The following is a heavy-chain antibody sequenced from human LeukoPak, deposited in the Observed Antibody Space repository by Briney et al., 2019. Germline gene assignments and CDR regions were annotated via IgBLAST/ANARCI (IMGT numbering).Heavy chain of an antibody. CDR3: ARVMPGDYYYYYMDV. V-gene: IGHV4-59*01. J-gene: IGHJ6*03. D-gene: IGHD2-2*01. Sequence: SETLSLTCTVSGGSISSYYWSWIRQPPGKGLEWIGYIYYSGSTNYNPSLKSRVTISVDTSKNQFSLKLSSVTAADTAVYYCARVMPGDYYYYYMDVWGKGTTVTVSS. CDR1: GGSISSYY. CDR2: IYYSGST.